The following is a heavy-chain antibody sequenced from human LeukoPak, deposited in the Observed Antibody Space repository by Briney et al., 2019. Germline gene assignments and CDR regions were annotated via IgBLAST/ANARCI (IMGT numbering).Heavy chain of an antibody. CDR2: FNPIFGSA. V-gene: IGHV1-69*05. CDR1: GDSFGTYG. D-gene: IGHD3-3*01. Sequence: GASVKVSCKASGDSFGTYGITWVRQALGQGLEWMGGFNPIFGSAQYAQKLQGRVTITMDVSARTVYMELSSLRSDDTAVYHCARFRGRGSGYHWRSYDAFDLWGQGTMVTVSS. J-gene: IGHJ3*01. CDR3: ARFRGRGSGYHWRSYDAFDL.